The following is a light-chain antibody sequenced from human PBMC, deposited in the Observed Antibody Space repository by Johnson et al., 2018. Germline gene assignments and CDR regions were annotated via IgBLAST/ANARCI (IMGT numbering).Light chain of an antibody. V-gene: IGLV1-51*02. CDR1: SSNVGNNY. CDR3: GTWDSSLSAGNV. Sequence: QSVLTQPPSVSAAPGQTVTISCSGSSSNVGNNYVSWYQQLQGTAPNLLIYENNQRPTGIRDRFSGSKSGTSATLGVTGLQAGDEADYYCGTWDSSLSAGNVFGTGTKVTVL. J-gene: IGLJ1*01. CDR2: ENN.